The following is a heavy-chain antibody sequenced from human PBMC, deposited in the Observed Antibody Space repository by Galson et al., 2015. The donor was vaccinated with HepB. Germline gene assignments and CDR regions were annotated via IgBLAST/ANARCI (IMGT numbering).Heavy chain of an antibody. CDR3: ARDGSYCSSTSCYNPDYYGMDV. V-gene: IGHV3-21*01. CDR1: GFTFSSYS. J-gene: IGHJ6*02. D-gene: IGHD2-2*02. Sequence: SLRLSCAASGFTFSSYSMNWVRQAPGKGLEWVSSISSSSSYIYYADSVKGRFTISRDNAKNSLYLQMNSLRAEDTAVYYCARDGSYCSSTSCYNPDYYGMDVWGQGTTVTVSS. CDR2: ISSSSSYI.